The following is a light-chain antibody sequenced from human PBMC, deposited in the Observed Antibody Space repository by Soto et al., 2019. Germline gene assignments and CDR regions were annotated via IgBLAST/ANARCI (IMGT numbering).Light chain of an antibody. V-gene: IGLV2-14*01. J-gene: IGLJ2*01. CDR3: SSFTTSGTLL. CDR1: SSDIGSYVY. CDR2: EVN. Sequence: QSVLTQPASVSGSPGQSITISCTGTSSDIGSYVYVSWYQQHPGKAPKLILYEVNNRPSGVSNRFSGSKSGNTASLTISGLQAEDEADYFCSSFTTSGTLLFGGGTKLT.